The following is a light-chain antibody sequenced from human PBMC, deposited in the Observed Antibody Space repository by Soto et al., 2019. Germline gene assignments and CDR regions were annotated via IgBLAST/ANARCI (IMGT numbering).Light chain of an antibody. CDR1: QSLLHSNGYNY. V-gene: IGKV2-28*01. J-gene: IGKJ1*01. CDR3: MQALQTPWA. Sequence: DIVMTQSPLSLPVTPGEPASSSCRTSQSLLHSNGYNYLDWYLQKPGQSPQLLIYLTSTRASVVPDRVSGSGSGTDFTLKISRVEAEDVGVYYCMQALQTPWAFGQGTKVEIK. CDR2: LTS.